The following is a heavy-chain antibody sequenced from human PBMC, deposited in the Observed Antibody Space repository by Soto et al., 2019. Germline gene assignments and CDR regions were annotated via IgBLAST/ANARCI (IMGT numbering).Heavy chain of an antibody. J-gene: IGHJ4*03. Sequence: PGGSLRLSCSASGFTFSNYIMHRVRQAPGKGLEWVAAISYDGNNTFYAESVKGRFTISRDNSKNTMYLEINSLGTEDTAVYYCTKDRFWSPVRLPSRSLDFWGQGTLVTVS. CDR1: GFTFSNYI. CDR3: TKDRFWSPVRLPSRSLDF. D-gene: IGHD6-25*01. CDR2: ISYDGNNT. V-gene: IGHV3-30*18.